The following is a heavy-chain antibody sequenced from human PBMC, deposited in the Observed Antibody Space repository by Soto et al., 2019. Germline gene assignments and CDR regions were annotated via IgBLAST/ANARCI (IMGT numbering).Heavy chain of an antibody. Sequence: GGSLRLSCAASGFTFSSYGMHWVRQAPGKGLEWVAVISYDGSNKYYADSVKGRFTISRDNSKNTLYLQMNSLRAEDTAVYYCASTPYSGRYPDYWGQGTLVTVSS. D-gene: IGHD1-26*01. CDR2: ISYDGSNK. J-gene: IGHJ4*02. V-gene: IGHV3-30*03. CDR3: ASTPYSGRYPDY. CDR1: GFTFSSYG.